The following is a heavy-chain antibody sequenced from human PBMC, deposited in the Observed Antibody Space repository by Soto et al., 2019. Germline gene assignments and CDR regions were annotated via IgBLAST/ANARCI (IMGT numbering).Heavy chain of an antibody. Sequence: ASVKVSCKASGYTFTNYGISWVRQAPGQGLEWMGWISAYNGNTNYAQKLQGRVTMTTDTSTSTAYMELRSLRSDDTAVYYCARDDYGGNSRYYYGMEVWGQGTTVTVSS. D-gene: IGHD4-17*01. CDR1: GYTFTNYG. CDR3: ARDDYGGNSRYYYGMEV. V-gene: IGHV1-18*01. CDR2: ISAYNGNT. J-gene: IGHJ6*02.